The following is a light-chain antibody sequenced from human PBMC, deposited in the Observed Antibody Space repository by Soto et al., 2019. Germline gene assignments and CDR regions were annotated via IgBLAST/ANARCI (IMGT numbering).Light chain of an antibody. V-gene: IGLV2-23*02. CDR3: CSAGGSPTYV. CDR2: EVN. CDR1: SSNDGSYKL. Sequence: QSVLTHPASVSGSPGQSITIYCNGTSSNDGSYKLVSWYQQHPGKAPKLMIFEVNKRPSGGSNRFSGSKSGNAASLTISGLKVEDEADYYCCSAGGSPTYVFGTGTKVTVL. J-gene: IGLJ1*01.